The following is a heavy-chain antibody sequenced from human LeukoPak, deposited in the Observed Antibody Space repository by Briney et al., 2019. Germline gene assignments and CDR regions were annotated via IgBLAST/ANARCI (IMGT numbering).Heavy chain of an antibody. CDR1: GGSISSSY. J-gene: IGHJ3*02. CDR3: ARENYYDSSDGAFDI. V-gene: IGHV4-59*01. D-gene: IGHD3-22*01. Sequence: ASETLSLTCTVSGGSISSSYWSWIRQPPGKGLEWIGYIYYSGRTNYNPSLKGRVTISVHTSKNQFSLKVSSVTAADTAVYYCARENYYDSSDGAFDIWGQGTMVTVSS. CDR2: IYYSGRT.